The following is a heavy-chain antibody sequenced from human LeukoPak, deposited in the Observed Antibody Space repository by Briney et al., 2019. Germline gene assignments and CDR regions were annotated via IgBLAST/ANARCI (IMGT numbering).Heavy chain of an antibody. Sequence: GGSLRLSCAASGFTFSNYNMHWVRQAPGKALEWVAVIWSDGSNTYYTDSVKGRFTISRDGPKNTLYLQMNSLRGEDTAVYYCAAGYCSSTSCIDYWGQGTLVTVSS. J-gene: IGHJ4*02. CDR1: GFTFSNYN. D-gene: IGHD2-2*01. V-gene: IGHV3-33*01. CDR2: IWSDGSNT. CDR3: AAGYCSSTSCIDY.